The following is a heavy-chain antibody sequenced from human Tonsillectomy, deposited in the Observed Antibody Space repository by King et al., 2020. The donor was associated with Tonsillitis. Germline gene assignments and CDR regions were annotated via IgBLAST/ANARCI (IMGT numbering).Heavy chain of an antibody. D-gene: IGHD1-26*01. V-gene: IGHV3-23*04. CDR3: AKSGSGRATISNYMDV. Sequence: VQLVESGGGLEQPGGSLRLSCAASGFTFSGYAMSWVRQAPGKGLEWVSAISGSGGTPYYADSVKGRFTISRDNSQNTLFLQMISLRAEDTAVYYCAKSGSGRATISNYMDVWGKGTTVTVSS. J-gene: IGHJ6*03. CDR1: GFTFSGYA. CDR2: ISGSGGTP.